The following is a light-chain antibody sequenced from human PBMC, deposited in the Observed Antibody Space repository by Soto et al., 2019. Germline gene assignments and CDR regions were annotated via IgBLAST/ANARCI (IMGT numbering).Light chain of an antibody. CDR1: SSDVGGYNY. CDR2: DVS. V-gene: IGLV2-14*01. CDR3: SSYTSSSRVA. Sequence: QSALNQPASVSGSPGQSITISCTGTSSDVGGYNYVSWYQQHPGKAPNLMIYDVSNRPSGVSNRFSGSKSGNTASLTISGLQAEDEADYYCSSYTSSSRVAFGGGTQLP. J-gene: IGLJ2*01.